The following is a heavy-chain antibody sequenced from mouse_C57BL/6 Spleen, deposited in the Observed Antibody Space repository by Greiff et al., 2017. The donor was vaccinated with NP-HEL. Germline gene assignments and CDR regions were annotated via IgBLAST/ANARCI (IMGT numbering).Heavy chain of an antibody. CDR2: INPNNGGT. Sequence: EVQLQQSGPELVKPGASVKISCKASGYTFTDYYMNWVKQSHGKSLEWIGDINPNNGGTSYNQKFKGKATLTVDKSSSTAYMELRSLTSEDSAVYYCARKGDSSGYVAWFAYWGQGTLVTVSA. CDR1: GYTFTDYY. CDR3: ARKGDSSGYVAWFAY. V-gene: IGHV1-26*01. D-gene: IGHD3-2*02. J-gene: IGHJ3*01.